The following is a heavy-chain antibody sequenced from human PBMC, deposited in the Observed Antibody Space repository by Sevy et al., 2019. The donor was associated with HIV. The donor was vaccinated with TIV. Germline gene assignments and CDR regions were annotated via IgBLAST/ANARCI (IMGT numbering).Heavy chain of an antibody. Sequence: SETLSLTCTISGASISSSYWSWIRQSPGKGLEWIGNLRHSGSTHFNPSLSSRVTISLDRSKNQFSLSLTSVTAADTAVYFCARLQDYGSGSFSPWFGPWGQGILVIVSS. D-gene: IGHD3-10*01. CDR2: LRHSGST. V-gene: IGHV4-59*01. CDR3: ARLQDYGSGSFSPWFGP. J-gene: IGHJ5*02. CDR1: GASISSSY.